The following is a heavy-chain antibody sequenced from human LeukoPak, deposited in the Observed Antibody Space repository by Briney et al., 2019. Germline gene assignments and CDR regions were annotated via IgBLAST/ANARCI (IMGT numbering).Heavy chain of an antibody. J-gene: IGHJ4*02. CDR3: ARVTTGGYYNC. V-gene: IGHV4-61*02. Sequence: SETLSLTCAVSGGSISSGSYYWSWIPQPTGQELEWVGRIYGSGSSYYDPSLKSRVTISVDTTKNQLPLKRSSVTAAAAAVYYCARVTTGGYYNCWGQGTLVTVSS. CDR1: GGSISSGSYY. D-gene: IGHD3-22*01. CDR2: IYGSGSS.